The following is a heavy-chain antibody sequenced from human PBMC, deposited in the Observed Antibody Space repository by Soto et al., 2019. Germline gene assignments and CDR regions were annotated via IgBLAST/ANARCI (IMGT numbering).Heavy chain of an antibody. CDR2: ISSSSSYI. CDR1: GFTFSSYS. CDR3: ARDKRDLRFLEWSYYYDY. J-gene: IGHJ4*02. Sequence: GGSLRLSCAASGFTFSSYSMNWVRQAPGKGLEWVSSISSSSSYIYYADSVKGRFTISRDNAKNTLYLQMNSLRAEDTAVYYCARDKRDLRFLEWSYYYDYWGQGSLVTVSS. V-gene: IGHV3-21*01. D-gene: IGHD3-3*01.